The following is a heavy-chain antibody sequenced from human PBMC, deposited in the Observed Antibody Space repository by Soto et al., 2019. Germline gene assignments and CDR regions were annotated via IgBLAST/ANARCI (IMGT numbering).Heavy chain of an antibody. Sequence: SETLSLTCAVYGGSFSGYYWSWIRQPPGKGLEWIGEINHSGSTNYNPSLKSRVTISVDTSKNQFSLKLSSVTAADTAVYYCAAVAPRKLTFPFYGVDVWGQGTTVTVSS. CDR2: INHSGST. J-gene: IGHJ6*02. V-gene: IGHV4-34*01. D-gene: IGHD3-16*01. CDR3: AAVAPRKLTFPFYGVDV. CDR1: GGSFSGYY.